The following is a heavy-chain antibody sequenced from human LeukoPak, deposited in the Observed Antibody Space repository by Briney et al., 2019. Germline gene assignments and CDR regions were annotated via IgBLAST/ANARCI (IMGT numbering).Heavy chain of an antibody. CDR1: GFAFSNYG. V-gene: IGHV3-30*02. CDR3: ARDISHDYGDY. Sequence: GGSLRLSCAASGFAFSNYGMHWVRQAPGKGLEWVAFIQYGGSNKYYADSVKGRFTISRDNSKNTLYLQMNILRPEDPALYYCARDISHDYGDYWGQGTLVTVCS. J-gene: IGHJ4*02. CDR2: IQYGGSNK.